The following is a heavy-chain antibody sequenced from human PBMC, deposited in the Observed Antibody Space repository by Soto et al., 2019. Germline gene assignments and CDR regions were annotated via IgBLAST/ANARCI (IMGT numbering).Heavy chain of an antibody. Sequence: QLQLQESGSGLVKPSQTLSLTCAVSGGSINTATHSWSWIRQPPGKGLEWIGYIYHSGSTYYNPSVKSRVTISIDKSNNQFSLRLSSVTAADTAVYYCARRGGVTTTGDDYWGQGILVTVSS. D-gene: IGHD4-4*01. CDR2: IYHSGST. J-gene: IGHJ4*02. CDR3: ARRGGVTTTGDDY. V-gene: IGHV4-30-2*01. CDR1: GGSINTATHS.